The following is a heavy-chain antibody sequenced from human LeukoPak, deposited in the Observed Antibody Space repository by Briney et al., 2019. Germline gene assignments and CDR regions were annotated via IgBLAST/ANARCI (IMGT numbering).Heavy chain of an antibody. J-gene: IGHJ4*02. Sequence: PSETLSLTCTVSGGSISSYYWSWIRQPPGKGLEWIGYIYYSGSTNYNPSLKSRVTISVDTSKNQFSLKLSSVTAADTAVYYCASGLAHFDYWGQGTLVTVSS. V-gene: IGHV4-59*08. D-gene: IGHD6-19*01. CDR1: GGSISSYY. CDR2: IYYSGST. CDR3: ASGLAHFDY.